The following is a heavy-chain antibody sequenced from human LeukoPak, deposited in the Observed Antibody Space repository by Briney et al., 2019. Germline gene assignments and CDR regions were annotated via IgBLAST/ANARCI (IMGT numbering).Heavy chain of an antibody. Sequence: PGGSLRLSCAASGFTFSNYWMHWVRQAPGKGLVWVSRIDNDGGSTSYADSVKGRFTISRDNAKNTLYLQMNSLRAEDTAVYYCVSLKKEFDNWGQGTLVTVSS. CDR3: VSLKKEFDN. CDR2: IDNDGGST. V-gene: IGHV3-74*01. J-gene: IGHJ4*02. CDR1: GFTFSNYW.